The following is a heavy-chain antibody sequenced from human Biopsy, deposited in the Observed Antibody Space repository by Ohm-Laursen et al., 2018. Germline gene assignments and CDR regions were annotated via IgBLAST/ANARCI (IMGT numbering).Heavy chain of an antibody. CDR2: ISGSGGST. Sequence: SLRLSCAASGFTVSSNYMSWVRQAPGKGLEWVSVISGSGGSTHYADSVKGRFTISRDNSKNKLFLQMKSLRAEDTAIYYCGRRPFFDYWSAYYVDHWGQGALVTVSS. CDR3: GRRPFFDYWSAYYVDH. D-gene: IGHD3-3*01. J-gene: IGHJ5*02. V-gene: IGHV3-23*01. CDR1: GFTVSSNY.